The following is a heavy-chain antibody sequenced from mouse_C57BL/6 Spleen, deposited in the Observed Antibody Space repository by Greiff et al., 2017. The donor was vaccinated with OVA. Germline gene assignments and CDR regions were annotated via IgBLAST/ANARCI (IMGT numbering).Heavy chain of an antibody. CDR3: ARSDGYDAMDY. CDR2: IDPNSGGT. CDR1: GYTFTSYW. V-gene: IGHV1-72*01. J-gene: IGHJ4*01. Sequence: QVQLQQPGAELVKPGASVKLSCKASGYTFTSYWMHWVKQRPGRGLEWIGRIDPNSGGTKYNEKFKSKATLTVDKPSSTAYMQLSSLTSGDSAVYYCARSDGYDAMDYWGQGTSVTVSS. D-gene: IGHD2-3*01.